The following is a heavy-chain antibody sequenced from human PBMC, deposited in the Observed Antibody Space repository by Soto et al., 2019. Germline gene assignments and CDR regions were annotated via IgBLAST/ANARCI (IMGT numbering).Heavy chain of an antibody. J-gene: IGHJ4*02. Sequence: EVQLFESGGALVQPGGSLRLSCEASGFTYVKYAMSWVRQAPGKGLEWVSGISGDAGRTFYADSVKGRFTISRDNSKNTVYLQMNSLRVEDTAVYYCVKDTVVVINGGDFDYWGQGTLVTVSS. CDR1: GFTYVKYA. CDR3: VKDTVVVINGGDFDY. V-gene: IGHV3-23*01. CDR2: ISGDAGRT. D-gene: IGHD3-22*01.